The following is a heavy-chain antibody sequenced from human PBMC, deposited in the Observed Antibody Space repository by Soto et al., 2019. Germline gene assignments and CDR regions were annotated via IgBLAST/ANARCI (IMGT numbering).Heavy chain of an antibody. J-gene: IGHJ4*02. D-gene: IGHD1-26*01. Sequence: QLQLQESGPGLVKPSETLSLTCSVSGGSISTSSYFWGWIRQPPGQGLLWVGAVHYSGSANYRSSLQSRATLSVATPQTQFSLRVGSVTAANRAVYYCARHRWGSWSYSALLEFWGQGALVPVSS. CDR1: GGSISTSSYF. V-gene: IGHV4-39*01. CDR2: VHYSGSA. CDR3: ARHRWGSWSYSALLEF.